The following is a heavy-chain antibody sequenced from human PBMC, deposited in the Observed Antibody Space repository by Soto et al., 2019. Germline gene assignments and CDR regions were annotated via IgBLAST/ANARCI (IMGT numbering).Heavy chain of an antibody. Sequence: EVQLVESGGGLVQPGRSLRLSCAASGFTFDDYAMHWVRQAPGKGLEWVSGISWNSGSIGYADSVKGRFTISRDNAKNSLYLQMNSLRAEDTALYYCAKDIGVSGYSYGPRSSGMDVWGQGTTVTVSS. CDR1: GFTFDDYA. V-gene: IGHV3-9*01. CDR2: ISWNSGSI. J-gene: IGHJ6*02. CDR3: AKDIGVSGYSYGPRSSGMDV. D-gene: IGHD5-18*01.